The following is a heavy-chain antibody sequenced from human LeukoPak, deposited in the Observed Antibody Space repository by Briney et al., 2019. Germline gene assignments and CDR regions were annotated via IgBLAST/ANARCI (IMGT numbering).Heavy chain of an antibody. Sequence: PSETLSLTCTVSGGSISSYYWSWIRQPPGKGLERIGYIYYSGSTNYNPSLKSRVTISVDTSKNQFSLKLSSVTAADTAVYYCARGAYYYDSSGYYYTPPDDAFDIWGQGTMVTVSS. CDR3: ARGAYYYDSSGYYYTPPDDAFDI. CDR1: GGSISSYY. CDR2: IYYSGST. J-gene: IGHJ3*02. D-gene: IGHD3-22*01. V-gene: IGHV4-59*08.